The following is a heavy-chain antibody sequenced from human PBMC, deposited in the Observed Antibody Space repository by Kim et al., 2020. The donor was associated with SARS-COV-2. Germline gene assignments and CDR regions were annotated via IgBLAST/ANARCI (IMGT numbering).Heavy chain of an antibody. CDR3: ARGRGWNLFPDPEYGLDY. CDR1: GFPFDHYD. Sequence: GGSLRLSCAVSGFPFDHYDVHWVRQVAGKGLEWVSGIGIAGDTYYGDSVKGRFTISRDKAKNSIYLQMNSLRVGDTAIYYCARGRGWNLFPDPEYGLDYWGQGTLVTVSS. CDR2: IGIAGDT. J-gene: IGHJ4*02. V-gene: IGHV3-13*01. D-gene: IGHD6-19*01.